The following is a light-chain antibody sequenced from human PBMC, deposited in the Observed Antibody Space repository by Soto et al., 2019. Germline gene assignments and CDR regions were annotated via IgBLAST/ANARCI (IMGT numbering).Light chain of an antibody. Sequence: VMTQAPATLSVSPGERATLSCRASQTINNNVAWYQLKDGQVPRLVIYGASTRATDIPARFSGSGSGTEFTLTISSLQSEDFAEYHCQQYGSSPLTFGPGTKVDIK. J-gene: IGKJ3*01. CDR2: GAS. CDR1: QTINNN. CDR3: QQYGSSPLT. V-gene: IGKV3-15*01.